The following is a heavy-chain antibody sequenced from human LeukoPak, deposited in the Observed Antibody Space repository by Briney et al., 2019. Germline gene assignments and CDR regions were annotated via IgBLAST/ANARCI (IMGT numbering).Heavy chain of an antibody. CDR3: ARGLRGTQFDY. D-gene: IGHD3-10*01. CDR2: IYYSGST. Sequence: KPSETLSLTCTVSGGSISSYYWSWIRQPPGKGLEWIGYIYYSGSTNYSPSLKSRVTISVDTSKNQFSLKLSSVTATDTAVYYCARGLRGTQFDYWGQGTLVTVSS. V-gene: IGHV4-59*01. CDR1: GGSISSYY. J-gene: IGHJ4*02.